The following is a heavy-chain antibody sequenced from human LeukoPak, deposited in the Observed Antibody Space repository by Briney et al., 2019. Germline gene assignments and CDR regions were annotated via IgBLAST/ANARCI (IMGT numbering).Heavy chain of an antibody. CDR2: IYFSGTT. V-gene: IGHV4-39*07. CDR1: GGSISSSSYY. D-gene: IGHD4-17*01. CDR3: ARVGLYGDSRGAIQH. Sequence: SETLSLTCTVSGGSISSSSYYWGWIRQPPGKGLEWIGRIYFSGTTYYNPSLKSRVTISIDTSKNQFSLKLSSVTAADTAVYYCARVGLYGDSRGAIQHWGQGTLVTVSS. J-gene: IGHJ1*01.